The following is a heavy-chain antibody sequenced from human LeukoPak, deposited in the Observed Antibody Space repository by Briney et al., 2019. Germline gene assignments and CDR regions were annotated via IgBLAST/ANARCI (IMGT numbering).Heavy chain of an antibody. D-gene: IGHD6-19*01. CDR1: GYTFTGYY. CDR2: INPNSGGT. J-gene: IGHJ4*02. Sequence: EASVKVSCKASGYTFTGYYMHWVRQAPGQGLEWMGWINPNSGGTNYAQKSQGRVTMTRDTSISTAYMELSRLRSDDTAVYYCARDHVRSLGYSSGWPGYWGQGTMVTVSS. CDR3: ARDHVRSLGYSSGWPGY. V-gene: IGHV1-2*02.